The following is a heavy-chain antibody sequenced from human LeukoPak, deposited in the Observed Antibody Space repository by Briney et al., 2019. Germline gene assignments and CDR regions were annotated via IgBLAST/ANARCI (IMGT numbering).Heavy chain of an antibody. Sequence: PSETLSLTCAVYGGSFSGYYWSWIRQPPGQGLEWIGEINHSGGTNYNPSLKSRGTISVDTSKKQFSLKLSAVAAADTAVYYCARGRGYCGGDCYWAYYYYYMDVWGKGTTVTVSS. D-gene: IGHD2-21*01. V-gene: IGHV4-34*01. CDR3: ARGRGYCGGDCYWAYYYYYMDV. CDR2: INHSGGT. J-gene: IGHJ6*03. CDR1: GGSFSGYY.